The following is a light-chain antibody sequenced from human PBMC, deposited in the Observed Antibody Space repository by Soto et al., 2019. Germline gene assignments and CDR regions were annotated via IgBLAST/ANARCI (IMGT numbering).Light chain of an antibody. Sequence: EIVLTQSPATLSLSPGERATLSCRASQSVSSYLAWYQQKPGQAPRLLIYDASNRASGIPARFSGSGSGTGFSITISSLEPEDIAGYYWHQRSYWPWTFGQGTKVEIK. CDR3: HQRSYWPWT. J-gene: IGKJ1*01. CDR2: DAS. V-gene: IGKV3-11*01. CDR1: QSVSSY.